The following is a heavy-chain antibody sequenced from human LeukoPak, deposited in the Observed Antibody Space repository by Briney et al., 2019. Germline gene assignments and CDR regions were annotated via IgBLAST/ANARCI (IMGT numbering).Heavy chain of an antibody. V-gene: IGHV4-59*08. Sequence: PSETLSLTCNVSGGSISNYYWSWIRQPPGKGLEWIGYMYHTGHTMYNSSLKSRVTMSLDTSKNHFFLRLSSVTAADTAAYYCARHPFATPFDYWGPGTLVTVSS. CDR3: ARHPFATPFDY. J-gene: IGHJ4*02. CDR1: GGSISNYY. D-gene: IGHD2-15*01. CDR2: MYHTGHT.